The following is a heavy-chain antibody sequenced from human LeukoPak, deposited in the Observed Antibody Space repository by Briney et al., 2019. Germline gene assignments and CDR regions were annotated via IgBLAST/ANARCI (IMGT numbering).Heavy chain of an antibody. CDR3: AREAPDYFDY. Sequence: GGSLRLSCAASGFTFSSYEMNWVRQAPGKGLEWVSYISSSGSTIYYADSVKGRFTISRDNAKNSLYLQMNSLRAEDTAVYYCAREAPDYFDYWGQETLVTVSS. CDR1: GFTFSSYE. CDR2: ISSSGSTI. V-gene: IGHV3-48*03. J-gene: IGHJ4*02.